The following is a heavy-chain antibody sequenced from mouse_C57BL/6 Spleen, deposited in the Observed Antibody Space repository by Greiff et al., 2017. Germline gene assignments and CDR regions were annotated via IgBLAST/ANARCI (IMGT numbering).Heavy chain of an antibody. CDR1: GYTFTGYW. Sequence: QVQLQQSGAELMKPGASVKLSCKATGYTFTGYWIEWVKQRPGHGLEWIGAIFPGSGNTNYNEKFKGKATFTAAKTSNTAYMQLRSLTTEDTAIYYCARYGYDPFAYWGQGTLVTVSA. D-gene: IGHD2-2*01. J-gene: IGHJ3*01. V-gene: IGHV1-9*01. CDR2: IFPGSGNT. CDR3: ARYGYDPFAY.